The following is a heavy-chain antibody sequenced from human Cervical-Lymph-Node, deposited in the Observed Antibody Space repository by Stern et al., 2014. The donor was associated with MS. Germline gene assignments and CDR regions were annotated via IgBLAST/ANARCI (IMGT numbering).Heavy chain of an antibody. CDR3: ARDPTLYYVEREYIASGWFDP. V-gene: IGHV1-2*02. Sequence: QVQLVQSGAEVKKPGASVKVSCKASGYSFNGYYMHWVRQTPGQGFEWMGWINPNSGGTNYAQNFQGRVPMTRDTATSTAYMELSGLRSDDTAVYYCARDPTLYYVEREYIASGWFDPWGQGTLVTVSS. J-gene: IGHJ5*02. CDR1: GYSFNGYY. CDR2: INPNSGGT. D-gene: IGHD3-10*02.